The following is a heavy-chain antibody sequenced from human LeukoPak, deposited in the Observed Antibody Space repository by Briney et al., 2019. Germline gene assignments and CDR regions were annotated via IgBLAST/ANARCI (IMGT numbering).Heavy chain of an antibody. D-gene: IGHD5-12*01. J-gene: IGHJ5*02. CDR3: ARDAGNSGYGCDL. V-gene: IGHV3-48*01. CDR1: GFIFSNYA. Sequence: PGGSLRLSCAASGFIFSNYAMSWVRQAPGKGLEWVSHIRSTGDTFYADSVKGRFTISRDDARNSLYLQMNSLRAEDTAMYYCARDAGNSGYGCDLWGQGTLVTVSS. CDR2: IRSTGDT.